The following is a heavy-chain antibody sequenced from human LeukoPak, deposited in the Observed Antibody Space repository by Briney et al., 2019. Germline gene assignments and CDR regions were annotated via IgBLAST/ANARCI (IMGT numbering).Heavy chain of an antibody. J-gene: IGHJ4*02. V-gene: IGHV3-30*18. CDR1: GLTFSSYG. CDR2: ISYDGSNK. Sequence: PGGSLRLSCAASGLTFSSYGMHWVRQAPGKGLEWVAVISYDGSNKYYADSVKGRFTISRDNSKNTLYLQMNSLRAEDTAVYYCANLYSGSVLDYWGQGTLVTVSS. D-gene: IGHD1-26*01. CDR3: ANLYSGSVLDY.